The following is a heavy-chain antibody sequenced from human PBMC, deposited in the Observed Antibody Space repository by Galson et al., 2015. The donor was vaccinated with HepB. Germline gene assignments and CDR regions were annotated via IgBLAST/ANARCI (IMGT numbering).Heavy chain of an antibody. CDR3: ARRDGYNYVFDY. CDR2: IYYRSKWYN. J-gene: IGHJ4*02. V-gene: IGHV6-1*01. D-gene: IGHD5-24*01. CDR1: GDSVSSNSAT. Sequence: CAISGDSVSSNSATWNWIRQSPSRGLEWLGRIYYRSKWYNDYALSVKSRITINPDTSKNQFSLQLNSVTPEDTAVYYCARRDGYNYVFDYWGQGTLVTVSS.